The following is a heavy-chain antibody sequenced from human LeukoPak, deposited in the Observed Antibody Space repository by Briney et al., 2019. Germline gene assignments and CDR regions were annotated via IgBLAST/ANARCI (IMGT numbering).Heavy chain of an antibody. CDR1: GYTFISYD. J-gene: IGHJ3*01. V-gene: IGHV1-8*03. CDR3: AREGFDV. CDR2: MNPNSGNT. Sequence: ASVKVSCKASGYTFISYDINWVRQATGQGLEWMAYMNPNSGNTGYAQTFQGRVTITWNTSINTAYMELSSLRSDDTALHYCAREGFDVWGQGTVVTVSS.